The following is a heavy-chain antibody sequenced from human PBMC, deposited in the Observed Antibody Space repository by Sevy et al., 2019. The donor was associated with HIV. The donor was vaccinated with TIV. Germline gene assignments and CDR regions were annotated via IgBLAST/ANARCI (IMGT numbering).Heavy chain of an antibody. J-gene: IGHJ5*02. CDR1: GGSISSSSYY. Sequence: SETLSLTCTVSGGSISSSSYYWGWIRQPPGKGLEWIGSIYYSWSTYYNPSLKSRVTISVDTSKNQFSLKLSSVTAADTAVYYCARDARYYYDSSCYEFDPWGQGTLVTVSS. D-gene: IGHD3-22*01. CDR2: IYYSWST. V-gene: IGHV4-39*02. CDR3: ARDARYYYDSSCYEFDP.